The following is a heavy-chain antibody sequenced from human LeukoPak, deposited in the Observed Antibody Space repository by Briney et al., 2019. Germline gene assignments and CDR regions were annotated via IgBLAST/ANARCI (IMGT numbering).Heavy chain of an antibody. D-gene: IGHD2-15*01. V-gene: IGHV3-48*03. J-gene: IGHJ3*02. Sequence: GGPLRLSCAASGFTLSTYEMTWVRQAPGKGLEWVSFISSSNSHTFYADSVKGRFTIFRDTAKNSLYLQMNNLRGEDTAVYYCARDISSSTRAFDIWGQGTMVAVS. CDR1: GFTLSTYE. CDR3: ARDISSSTRAFDI. CDR2: ISSSNSHT.